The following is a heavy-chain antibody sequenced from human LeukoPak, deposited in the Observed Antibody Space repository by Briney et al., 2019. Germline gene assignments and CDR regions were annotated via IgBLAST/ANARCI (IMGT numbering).Heavy chain of an antibody. Sequence: GGSLRLSCAISGFTFSNYWMSWVRQAPGRGLEWVANIKEDGSEKNYVDSVKGRFTISRDNAKNSLYLQMNSLRAGDAAIYYCARDWGAAGLWDYWGQGTLVTVSS. CDR3: ARDWGAAGLWDY. D-gene: IGHD6-13*01. CDR1: GFTFSNYW. J-gene: IGHJ4*02. V-gene: IGHV3-7*05. CDR2: IKEDGSEK.